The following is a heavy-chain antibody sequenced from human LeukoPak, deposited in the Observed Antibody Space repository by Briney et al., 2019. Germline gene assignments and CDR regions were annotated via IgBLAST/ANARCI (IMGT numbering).Heavy chain of an antibody. V-gene: IGHV3-9*01. CDR1: GFTFDDYA. CDR2: ISWNSGSI. D-gene: IGHD3-22*01. J-gene: IGHJ2*01. CDR3: AKDGGSSGYKQALLFDL. Sequence: GGSLRLSCAASGFTFDDYAMHWVRQAPGKGLEWVSGISWNSGSIGYADSVKGRFTISRDNAKNSLYLQMNSLRAEDTALYYCAKDGGSSGYKQALLFDLWGRGTLVTVSS.